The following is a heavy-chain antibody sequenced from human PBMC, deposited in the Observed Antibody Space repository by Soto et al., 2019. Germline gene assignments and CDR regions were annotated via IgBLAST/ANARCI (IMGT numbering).Heavy chain of an antibody. V-gene: IGHV3-30*18. CDR2: ISYDGSNK. J-gene: IGHJ6*02. CDR3: AKGDSWVPGIAAVGPPPPKNYYYYYGMDV. Sequence: GGSLRLSCAASGFTFSSYGMHWVRQAPGKGLEWVAVISYDGSNKYYADSVKGRFTISRDNSKNTLYLQMNSLRAEDTAVYYCAKGDSWVPGIAAVGPPPPKNYYYYYGMDVWGQGTTVTVSS. D-gene: IGHD6-13*01. CDR1: GFTFSSYG.